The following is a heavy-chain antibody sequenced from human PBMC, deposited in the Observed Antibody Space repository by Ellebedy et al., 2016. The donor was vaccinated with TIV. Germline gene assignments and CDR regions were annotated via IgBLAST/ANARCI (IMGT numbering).Heavy chain of an antibody. J-gene: IGHJ4*02. Sequence: PGGSLRLSCAASGFTFSGYGMHWVRQTPGKGLEWLAVISYNGNSHFYADSVNGRITISRDNSKNTLYLQMNSLRAEDTAVYYCAKDLRPLWGGAIDSWGRGALVTVSS. V-gene: IGHV3-30*18. CDR2: ISYNGNSH. D-gene: IGHD3-16*01. CDR3: AKDLRPLWGGAIDS. CDR1: GFTFSGYG.